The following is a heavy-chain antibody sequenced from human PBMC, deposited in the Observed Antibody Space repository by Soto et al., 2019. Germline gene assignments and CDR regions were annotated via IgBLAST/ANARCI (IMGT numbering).Heavy chain of an antibody. CDR1: GYSISTYH. CDR2: LYSSGST. J-gene: IGHJ3*01. D-gene: IGHD3-9*01. Sequence: QVQLQESGPGLVKPSETLSLTCTVSGYSISTYHWSWIRQPAGQGLEWIGRLYSSGSTNYNPSLKGRVSMSLDTSKTQFSLRLSSVTAADTAVYYCARETNDILTDYDHLSAFDVWGQGTMVTVSS. V-gene: IGHV4-4*07. CDR3: ARETNDILTDYDHLSAFDV.